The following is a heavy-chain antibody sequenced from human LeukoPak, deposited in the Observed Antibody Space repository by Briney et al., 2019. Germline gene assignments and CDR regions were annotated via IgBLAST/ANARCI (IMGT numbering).Heavy chain of an antibody. J-gene: IGHJ3*02. CDR2: ISAYTGNT. CDR1: GYTFSSYV. CDR3: ARDSGVASGSLPAFDI. D-gene: IGHD6-13*01. V-gene: IGHV1-18*01. Sequence: ASVKVSCKASGYTFSSYVISWVRQAPGQGLEWMGWISAYTGNTNYAQKFQGRVTMTTDTSTAYMELRSLRSDDTAVYYCARDSGVASGSLPAFDIWGQGTMVTVSS.